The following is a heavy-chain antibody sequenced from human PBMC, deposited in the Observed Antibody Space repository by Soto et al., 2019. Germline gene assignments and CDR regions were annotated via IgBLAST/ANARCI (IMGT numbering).Heavy chain of an antibody. Sequence: PSETLSLTCTVSGGSISSGGYYWSWIRQHPGKGLEWIGYIYYSESTYYNPSLKSRVTISVDTSKNQFSLKLSSVTAADTAVYYCARDRLGYCSSTSCYRPGGYYYMDVWGKGTTVTVSS. CDR1: GGSISSGGYY. J-gene: IGHJ6*03. CDR3: ARDRLGYCSSTSCYRPGGYYYMDV. D-gene: IGHD2-2*01. CDR2: IYYSEST. V-gene: IGHV4-31*03.